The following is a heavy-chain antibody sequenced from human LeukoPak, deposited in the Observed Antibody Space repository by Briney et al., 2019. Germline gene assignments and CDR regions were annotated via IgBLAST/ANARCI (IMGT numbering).Heavy chain of an antibody. CDR3: AKDGRVAAAAYYFDY. CDR2: IANDGRDK. V-gene: IGHV3-30*18. Sequence: GGSLRLSCAASGFTFSSHGMHWVRRAPGKGLEWVVVIANDGRDKKYADSVKGRFTISRDNSKNTLYLQMNSLRAEDTAVYYCAKDGRVAAAAYYFDYWGQGTLATVSS. CDR1: GFTFSSHG. J-gene: IGHJ4*02. D-gene: IGHD6-13*01.